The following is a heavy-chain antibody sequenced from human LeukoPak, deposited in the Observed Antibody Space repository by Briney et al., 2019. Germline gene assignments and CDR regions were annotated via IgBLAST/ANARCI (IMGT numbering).Heavy chain of an antibody. CDR1: GFTVNSNY. CDR3: ARDRGSWSGPMYYFDY. J-gene: IGHJ4*02. D-gene: IGHD6-13*01. Sequence: GGSLRLSCAASGFTVNSNYMSWVRQAPGKGLEWVSVIYSGGSTYYADSVKGRFAISRDNPKNTLYLQMHSLRAEDTAVYYCARDRGSWSGPMYYFDYWGQGTLVTVSS. V-gene: IGHV3-53*01. CDR2: IYSGGST.